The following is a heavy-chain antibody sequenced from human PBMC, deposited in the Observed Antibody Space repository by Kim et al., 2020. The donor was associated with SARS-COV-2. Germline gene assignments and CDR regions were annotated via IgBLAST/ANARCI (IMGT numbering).Heavy chain of an antibody. D-gene: IGHD5-18*01. CDR3: ARDLEYSYGQYYYYYYGMDV. CDR2: ISAYNGNT. J-gene: IGHJ6*02. CDR1: GYTFTSYG. Sequence: ASVKVSCKASGYTFTSYGISWVRQAPGQGLEWMGWISAYNGNTNYAQKLQGRVTMTTDTSTSTAYMELRSLRSDDTAVYYCARDLEYSYGQYYYYYYGMDVWGQGTTVTVSS. V-gene: IGHV1-18*01.